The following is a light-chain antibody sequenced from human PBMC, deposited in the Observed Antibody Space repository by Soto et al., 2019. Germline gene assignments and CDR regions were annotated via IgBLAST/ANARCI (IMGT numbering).Light chain of an antibody. CDR3: QQYISTRT. CDR1: QNIRGW. CDR2: GAS. V-gene: IGKV1-5*03. J-gene: IGKJ1*01. Sequence: DVQMTQSPSTLSASIGDRVTITCRAGQNIRGWLAWYQQKPGRAPKLLIYGASTLESGVPSRFSGTGYGIEFTLIISSLQPDDSATYYCQQYISTRTFGQGTKVEVK.